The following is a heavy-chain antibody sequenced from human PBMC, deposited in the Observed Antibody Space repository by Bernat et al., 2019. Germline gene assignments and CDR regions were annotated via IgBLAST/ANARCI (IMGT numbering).Heavy chain of an antibody. J-gene: IGHJ4*02. D-gene: IGHD3-10*01. Sequence: EVQLVESGGGLVKPGGSLRLSCAASGFTFSSYAMSWVRQAPGKGLEWVSAISGSGGTTYYADSVKGRFTISRDNSKNTLYLQMNSLRAEDTAVYYCAKGSGYYGSGSFNFDYWGQGTLVTVSS. CDR1: GFTFSSYA. V-gene: IGHV3-23*04. CDR3: AKGSGYYGSGSFNFDY. CDR2: ISGSGGTT.